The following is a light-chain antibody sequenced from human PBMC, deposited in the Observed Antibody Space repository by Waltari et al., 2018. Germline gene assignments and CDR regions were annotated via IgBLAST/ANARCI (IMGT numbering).Light chain of an antibody. CDR2: DVN. CDR1: TSDIGKYNL. Sequence: QSALTQTAPVSGSPGQAITIPCSGTTSDIGKYNLVPWYQQHPGKAPTLIIYDVNKRPSGVSNRFSGSKSGNTAFLTISGLQSADEADYYCCSYAGSAISMFGGGTKVTVL. J-gene: IGLJ3*02. V-gene: IGLV2-23*02. CDR3: CSYAGSAISM.